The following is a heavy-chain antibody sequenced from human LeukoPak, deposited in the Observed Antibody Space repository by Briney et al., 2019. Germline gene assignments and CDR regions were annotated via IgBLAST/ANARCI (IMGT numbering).Heavy chain of an antibody. CDR1: GFTFSSYM. J-gene: IGHJ5*02. D-gene: IGHD6-13*01. V-gene: IGHV3-64*01. CDR3: ARGGSSTWGWFDP. Sequence: QTGGSLRLSCAASGFTFSSYMMHWVRQTPGKGLEYVSGISSNGGNTYYANSVKGRFTISRDNSKNTLYLQMGSLRAEDMAVYYCARGGSSTWGWFDPWGQESQFTVSS. CDR2: ISSNGGNT.